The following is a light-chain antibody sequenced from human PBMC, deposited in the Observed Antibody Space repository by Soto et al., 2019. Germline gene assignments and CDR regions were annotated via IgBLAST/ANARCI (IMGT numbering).Light chain of an antibody. Sequence: EIVMTQSPGTLSVSRGERASLSCRASQSVSSNLAWYQQKPGQAPRLLIYGASTRATGIPARFSGSGSGTHFTLTISRLEPGDFAVYYCQHFGGTTFTFGQGTRLEI. CDR1: QSVSSN. J-gene: IGKJ5*01. CDR2: GAS. V-gene: IGKV3-15*01. CDR3: QHFGGTTFT.